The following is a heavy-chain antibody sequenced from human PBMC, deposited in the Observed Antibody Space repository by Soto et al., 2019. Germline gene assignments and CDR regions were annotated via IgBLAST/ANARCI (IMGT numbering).Heavy chain of an antibody. CDR3: AKDLPLYDFWSGYPNYYGMDV. D-gene: IGHD3-3*01. Sequence: QVQLVESGGGVVQPGRSLRLSCAASGFTFSSYGMHWVRQAPGKGLEWVAVISYDGSNKYYADSVKGRFTISRDNSKNTLYLQMNSLRAEDTAVYYCAKDLPLYDFWSGYPNYYGMDVWGQGTTVTVSS. J-gene: IGHJ6*02. CDR1: GFTFSSYG. V-gene: IGHV3-30*18. CDR2: ISYDGSNK.